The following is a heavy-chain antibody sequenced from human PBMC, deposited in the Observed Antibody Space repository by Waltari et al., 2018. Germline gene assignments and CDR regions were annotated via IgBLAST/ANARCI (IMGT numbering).Heavy chain of an antibody. J-gene: IGHJ4*02. CDR1: GFTFSSYG. CDR3: AKERVVRGVIPGFDY. Sequence: QVQLVESGGGVVQPGRSLRLSCAASGFTFSSYGMHWVRQAPGKGLEWVAVISYDGSNKYYADSVKGRFTISRDNSKNTLYLQMNSLRAEDTAVYYCAKERVVRGVIPGFDYWGQGTLVTVSS. CDR2: ISYDGSNK. D-gene: IGHD3-10*01. V-gene: IGHV3-30*18.